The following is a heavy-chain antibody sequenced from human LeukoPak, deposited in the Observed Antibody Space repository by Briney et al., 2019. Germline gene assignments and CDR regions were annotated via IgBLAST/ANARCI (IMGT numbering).Heavy chain of an antibody. J-gene: IGHJ4*02. Sequence: PGRSLRLSCAASGFTFSSFGMHWVRQAPGKGLECVALISYDGSDKYYVDSVKGRFTISRDNAKNTLYLQMNSLRAEDTAVYYCARVGGYSYGRKNFDYWGQGTLVTVSS. D-gene: IGHD5-18*01. V-gene: IGHV3-30*03. CDR2: ISYDGSDK. CDR3: ARVGGYSYGRKNFDY. CDR1: GFTFSSFG.